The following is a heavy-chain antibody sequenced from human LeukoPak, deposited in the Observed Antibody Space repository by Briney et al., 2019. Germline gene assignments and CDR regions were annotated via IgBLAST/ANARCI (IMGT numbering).Heavy chain of an antibody. Sequence: GGSLRLSCAASGFTFDDFAMHWVRQAPGKGLEWVSAINWNSGTISYAVSVKGRFTISRDNAKNSLYLQMNSLKPDDTALYYCVKEGEMGHNYYGSGRYYYYMDVWGKGTMVTVSS. CDR2: INWNSGTI. J-gene: IGHJ6*03. CDR3: VKEGEMGHNYYGSGRYYYYMDV. CDR1: GFTFDDFA. V-gene: IGHV3-9*01. D-gene: IGHD3-10*01.